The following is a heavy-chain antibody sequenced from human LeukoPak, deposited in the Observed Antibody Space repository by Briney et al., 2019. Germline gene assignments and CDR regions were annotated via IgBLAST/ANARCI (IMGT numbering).Heavy chain of an antibody. Sequence: GGSLRLSCAASGFTFSSYWMSWVRQAPGKGLEWVAVISYDGSNKYYADSVKGRFTISRDNSKNTLYLQMNSLRAEDTAVYYCAREYSSGWSHYFDYWGQGTLVTVSS. CDR2: ISYDGSNK. D-gene: IGHD6-19*01. J-gene: IGHJ4*02. V-gene: IGHV3-30-3*01. CDR1: GFTFSSYW. CDR3: AREYSSGWSHYFDY.